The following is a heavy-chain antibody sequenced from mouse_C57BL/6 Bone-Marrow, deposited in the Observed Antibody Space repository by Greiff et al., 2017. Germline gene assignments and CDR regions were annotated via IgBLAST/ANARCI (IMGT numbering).Heavy chain of an antibody. CDR3: AREGDYYGSSCYWYFDV. D-gene: IGHD1-1*01. Sequence: EVKLQESGPGMVKPSQSLSLTCTVTGYSITSGYDWHWIRHFPGNKLEWMGYISYSGSTNYNPSLKSRISITHDTSKNHFFLKLNSVTTEDTATYYCAREGDYYGSSCYWYFDVWGTGTTVTVSS. CDR1: GYSITSGYD. J-gene: IGHJ1*03. CDR2: ISYSGST. V-gene: IGHV3-1*01.